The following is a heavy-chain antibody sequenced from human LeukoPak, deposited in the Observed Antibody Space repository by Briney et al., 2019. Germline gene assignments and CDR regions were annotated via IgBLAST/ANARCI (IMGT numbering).Heavy chain of an antibody. CDR3: ARGGYGSGSYPIDS. V-gene: IGHV1-2*02. Sequence: GGSVKVSCKASGYTFTAYYMHWVRQAPGQGLEWMGWINPNSGDTHYAQKFQDRVTMTRDTSISTAYMELSRLDSDDTAVYYCARGGYGSGSYPIDSWGQGTLVTVSS. CDR2: INPNSGDT. D-gene: IGHD3-10*01. J-gene: IGHJ4*02. CDR1: GYTFTAYY.